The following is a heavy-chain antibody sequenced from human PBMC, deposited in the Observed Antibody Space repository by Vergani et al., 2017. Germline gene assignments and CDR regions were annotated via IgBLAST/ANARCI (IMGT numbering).Heavy chain of an antibody. J-gene: IGHJ5*02. D-gene: IGHD6-19*01. CDR2: IHYSEKT. CDR3: ASDTHSGQRADR. Sequence: QVQLQESSPGPVESSETLSPNFSVSFDHIRYHNCNLILQPPGKGLEWIGSIHYSEKTNYNPSLKTRVTISVDTSKNQFSLTLTSVTAADTAVYYCASDTHSGQRADRWGQGILVTVTS. V-gene: IGHV4-59*11. CDR1: FDHIRYHN.